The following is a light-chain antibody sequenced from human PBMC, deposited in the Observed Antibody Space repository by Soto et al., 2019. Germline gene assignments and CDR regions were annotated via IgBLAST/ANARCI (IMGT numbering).Light chain of an antibody. V-gene: IGKV3D-15*01. CDR1: QSVANN. CDR2: DAS. J-gene: IGKJ4*01. CDR3: QQYDDWPLT. Sequence: EIVMTQSPVTLSMSPGERATLSCRASQSVANNLAWYQQIPGQTPRLLIFDASTMATGIPARFSGNVSGTDFTLTISSLQSEDFAVYYCQQYDDWPLTFGGGTKVDIK.